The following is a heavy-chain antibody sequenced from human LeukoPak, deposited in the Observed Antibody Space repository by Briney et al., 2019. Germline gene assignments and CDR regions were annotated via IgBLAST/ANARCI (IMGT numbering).Heavy chain of an antibody. Sequence: SETLSLTCTVSGYSISSGYYWGWIRQPPGKGLEWIGSIYHSGSTYYNPSLKSRVTISVDTSKNQFSLKLSSVTAADTAVYYCARGQETLDYWGQGTLVTVSS. V-gene: IGHV4-38-2*02. J-gene: IGHJ4*02. CDR1: GYSISSGYY. CDR3: ARGQETLDY. CDR2: IYHSGST.